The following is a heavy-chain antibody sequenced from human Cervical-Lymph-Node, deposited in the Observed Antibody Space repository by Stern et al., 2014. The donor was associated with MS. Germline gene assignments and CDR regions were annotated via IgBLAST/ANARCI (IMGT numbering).Heavy chain of an antibody. CDR2: ISGHNGFT. Sequence: VQLVESGGGVKQPGASVKVSCKTSGYTFTDSGVPWVRLAPGQRLEWMGWISGHNGFTNDARKLQDRVTITTDTATNTAYLELRSLRADDTAIYYCARDRANYGVFDYWGQGSRVTVSA. J-gene: IGHJ4*02. D-gene: IGHD4-17*01. CDR3: ARDRANYGVFDY. CDR1: GYTFTDSG. V-gene: IGHV1-18*01.